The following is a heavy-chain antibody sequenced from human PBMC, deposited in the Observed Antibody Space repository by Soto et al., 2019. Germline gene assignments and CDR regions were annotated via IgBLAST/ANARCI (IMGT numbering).Heavy chain of an antibody. CDR3: ARDLGLVLEYSSSPLSYYGMDV. CDR2: IYYSGST. V-gene: IGHV4-59*12. J-gene: IGHJ6*02. CDR1: GGSISSYY. Sequence: PSETLSLTCTVSGGSISSYYWSWIRQPPGKGLEWIGYIYYSGSTNYNPSLKSRVTISVDTSKNQFSLKLSSVTAADTAVYYCARDLGLVLEYSSSPLSYYGMDVWGQGTTVTVSS. D-gene: IGHD6-6*01.